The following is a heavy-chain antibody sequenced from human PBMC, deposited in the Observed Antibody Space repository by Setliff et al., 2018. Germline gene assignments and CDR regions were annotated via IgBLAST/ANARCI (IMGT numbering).Heavy chain of an antibody. CDR2: INPGDGST. D-gene: IGHD3-3*01. J-gene: IGHJ4*02. V-gene: IGHV1-46*01. CDR3: ERENTAKNFWGEESDY. Sequence: ASVKVSCKVSGSRLIEVSMHWVRQAPGQGLEWMGVINPGDGSTTYAQKFQGRVKMTRDTSTNTVYMQLKSLRFGDRAVYYCERENTAKNFWGEESDYWGQGTLVTVSS. CDR1: GSRLIEVS.